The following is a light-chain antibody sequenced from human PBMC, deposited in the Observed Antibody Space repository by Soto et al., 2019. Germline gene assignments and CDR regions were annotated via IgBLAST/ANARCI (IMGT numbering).Light chain of an antibody. J-gene: IGLJ2*01. Sequence: QPVLTQPPSTSGAPGQMVTISCSGDNSNIGTNTVNWYRQVPGAAPQLLIYNNNQRPSGISGRFSGSKSGTSASLAISGLQSDDEANYYCAAWDDSLRGRLFGGGTKVTVL. CDR1: NSNIGTNT. CDR2: NNN. V-gene: IGLV1-44*01. CDR3: AAWDDSLRGRL.